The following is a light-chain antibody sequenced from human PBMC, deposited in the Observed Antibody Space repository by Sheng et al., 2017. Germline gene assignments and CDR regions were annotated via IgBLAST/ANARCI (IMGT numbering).Light chain of an antibody. V-gene: IGKV3-11*01. CDR1: QSVSSY. Sequence: EIVLTQSPGTLSVSPGERATLSCRASQSVSSYLAWYQQKPGQAPRLLIYDASNRATGIPARFSGSGSGTDFTLTISSLEPEDFAVYYCQQRSNWPQLTFGGGTKVEIK. J-gene: IGKJ4*01. CDR3: QQRSNWPQLT. CDR2: DAS.